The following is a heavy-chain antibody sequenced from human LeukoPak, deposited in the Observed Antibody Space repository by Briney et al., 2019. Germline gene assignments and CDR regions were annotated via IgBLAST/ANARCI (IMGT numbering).Heavy chain of an antibody. CDR1: GFTFSSYG. V-gene: IGHV3-30*02. CDR3: AKPGTYYYDSSGYPN. CDR2: IRYDGSNK. Sequence: GGPLRLSCAASGFTFSSYGMHWVRQAPGKGLEWVAFIRYDGSNKYYADSVKGRFTISRDNSKNTLYLQMNSLRAEDTAVYYCAKPGTYYYDSSGYPNWGQGTLVTVSS. J-gene: IGHJ4*02. D-gene: IGHD3-22*01.